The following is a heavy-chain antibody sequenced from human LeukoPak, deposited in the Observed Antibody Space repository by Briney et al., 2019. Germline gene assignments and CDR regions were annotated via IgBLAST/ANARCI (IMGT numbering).Heavy chain of an antibody. CDR3: TRHYDILTGYYGGAFDI. CDR2: IRSKANSYAT. V-gene: IGHV3-73*01. Sequence: GGSLKLSCAASGFTFSGSAMHWVRQASGKGLEWVGRIRSKANSYATAYAASVKGRFTISRDDSKNTAYLQMNSLKTEDTAVYYCTRHYDILTGYYGGAFDIWGQGTMVTVSS. D-gene: IGHD3-9*01. J-gene: IGHJ3*02. CDR1: GFTFSGSA.